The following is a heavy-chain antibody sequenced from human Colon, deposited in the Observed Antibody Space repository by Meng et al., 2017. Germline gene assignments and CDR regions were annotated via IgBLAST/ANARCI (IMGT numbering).Heavy chain of an antibody. CDR1: GGSFSGFY. CDR2: IDHFGIS. Sequence: QGRFQQGGAGLLKPSETLSLTCAVSGGSFSGFYWSWIRQPPGKGLEWIGEIDHFGISNYNSSLKGRLTMSVDTSKKQISLTLTSVTAADTAVYYCATGLRHGDWFDPWGPGTLVTVSS. J-gene: IGHJ5*02. CDR3: ATGLRHGDWFDP. V-gene: IGHV4-34*02. D-gene: IGHD4-17*01.